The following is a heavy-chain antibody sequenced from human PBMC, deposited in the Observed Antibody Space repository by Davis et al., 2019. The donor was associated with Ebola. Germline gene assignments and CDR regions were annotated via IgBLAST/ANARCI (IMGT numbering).Heavy chain of an antibody. CDR3: ARVRGPSFFDY. Sequence: GESLKISCAASGFTFSDYYMSWIRQAPGKGLEWVSYISSSGFTIYYADSVKGRFTISRDNSKNTLYLQMGSLRAEDMAVYYCARVRGPSFFDYWGQGTLVTVSS. J-gene: IGHJ4*02. D-gene: IGHD3-10*01. CDR2: ISSSGFTI. V-gene: IGHV3-11*04. CDR1: GFTFSDYY.